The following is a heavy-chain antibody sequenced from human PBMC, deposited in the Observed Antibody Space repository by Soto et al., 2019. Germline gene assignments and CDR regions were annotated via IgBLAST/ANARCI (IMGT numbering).Heavy chain of an antibody. CDR2: ISGSGGKS. CDR3: AKEKEDSSGPSYYYGMDV. CDR1: GFTFSTYA. V-gene: IGHV3-23*01. D-gene: IGHD6-19*01. J-gene: IGHJ6*02. Sequence: PGGSLRLSCAGSGFTFSTYAMSWVRQAPGKGLEWVSTISGSGGKSYYADSVKGRFTISRDNSKNTLYLQMNSLRAEDTAVYFCAKEKEDSSGPSYYYGMDVWGQGTTVTVSS.